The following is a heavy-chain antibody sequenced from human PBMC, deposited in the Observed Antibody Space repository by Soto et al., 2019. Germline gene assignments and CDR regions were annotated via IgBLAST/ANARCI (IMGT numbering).Heavy chain of an antibody. CDR1: GGTFSSYA. CDR3: ARSYTVVVIGAFDI. CDR2: IIPIFGTA. Sequence: QVQLVQSGAEVKKPGSSVKVSCKASGGTFSSYAISWVRQAPGQGLEWMGGIIPIFGTANYTQKFQGRVTITADESTSTAYTELSSLRSEDTAVYYCARSYTVVVIGAFDIWGQGTMVTVSS. J-gene: IGHJ3*02. D-gene: IGHD3-22*01. V-gene: IGHV1-69*01.